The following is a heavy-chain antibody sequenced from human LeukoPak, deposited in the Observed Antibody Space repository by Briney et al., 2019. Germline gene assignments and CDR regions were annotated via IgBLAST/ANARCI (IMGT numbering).Heavy chain of an antibody. CDR3: ARSPRSSGWYGWWFDP. V-gene: IGHV1-46*03. CDR1: GYTFPSYY. CDR2: INPSGGST. J-gene: IGHJ5*02. D-gene: IGHD6-19*01. Sequence: ASVKVSCKASGYTFPSYYMHWVRQAPGQGLEWMGIINPSGGSTSYAQKFQGRDTMTRDTSTSTVYREPSSLRSEDTAVYYCARSPRSSGWYGWWFDPWGQGTLVTVSS.